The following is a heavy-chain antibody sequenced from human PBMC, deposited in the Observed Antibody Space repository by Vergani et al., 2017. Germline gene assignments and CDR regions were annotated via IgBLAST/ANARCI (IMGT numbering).Heavy chain of an antibody. CDR1: GYTFTGYY. J-gene: IGHJ6*03. D-gene: IGHD1-7*01. V-gene: IGHV1-2*02. CDR2: INPNSGGT. Sequence: QLVQSGAEVKKPGASVKVSCKASGYTFTGYYMHWVRQAPGQGLEWMGWINPNSGGTNYAQKFQGRVTMTRDTSISTAYMELSRLRSDDTAVYYCARGVTXTTFGYYYYYYMDVWGKGTTVTVSS. CDR3: ARGVTXTTFGYYYYYYMDV.